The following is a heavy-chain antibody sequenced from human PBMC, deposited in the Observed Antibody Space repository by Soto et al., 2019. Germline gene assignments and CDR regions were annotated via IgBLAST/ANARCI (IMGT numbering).Heavy chain of an antibody. D-gene: IGHD1-26*01. CDR2: FYSSGSP. CDR1: GDSLSGYY. CDR3: ARRSGSYYGGMDV. J-gene: IGHJ6*02. Sequence: TSETLSLTCTVSGDSLSGYYWSWLRQIPGKGLEWIGYFYSSGSPNYNPSLKSRVTISVDTSKNQFSLKLSSVTAADTAVYYCARRSGSYYGGMDVWGQGTTVTVSS. V-gene: IGHV4-59*01.